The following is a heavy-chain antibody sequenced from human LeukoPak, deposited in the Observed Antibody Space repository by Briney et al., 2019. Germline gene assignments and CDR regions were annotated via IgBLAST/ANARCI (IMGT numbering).Heavy chain of an antibody. V-gene: IGHV1-3*01. CDR1: GYTFTSYA. CDR2: INAGKGNT. J-gene: IGHJ6*02. CDR3: ARTAEAANVPNGMDV. D-gene: IGHD6-19*01. Sequence: ASVKVSCKASGYTFTSYAIHWVRQAPGQRLEWMGWINAGKGNTKYSQKFQGRVTISTDTSASTAYMDLSSLISEDTAVYYCARTAEAANVPNGMDVWGQGTTVTVSS.